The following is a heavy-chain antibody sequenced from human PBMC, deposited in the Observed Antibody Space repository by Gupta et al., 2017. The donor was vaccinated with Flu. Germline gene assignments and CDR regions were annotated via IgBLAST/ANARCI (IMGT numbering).Heavy chain of an antibody. Sequence: WIRQPPGKGLEWIGEINHSGSINYNPSLKSRVTISVDTSKNQFSLKLSSVTAADTAVYYCARVVGYCSGGSCYRADYFDYWGQGTLVTVSS. CDR2: INHSGSI. CDR3: ARVVGYCSGGSCYRADYFDY. J-gene: IGHJ4*02. V-gene: IGHV4-34*01. D-gene: IGHD2-15*01.